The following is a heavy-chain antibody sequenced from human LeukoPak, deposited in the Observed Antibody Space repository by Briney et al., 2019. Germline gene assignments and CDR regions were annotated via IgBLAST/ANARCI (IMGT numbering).Heavy chain of an antibody. V-gene: IGHV3-48*03. CDR2: ISSSGRTI. Sequence: GGSLRLSCAASGFTFSSYEMNWVRQAPGKGLEWVSYISSSGRTIYYADSVKGRFTISRDNAKNSLYLQMNSLRAEDTAVYYCARDGEPTLFDYWGQGTLVTVSS. J-gene: IGHJ4*02. CDR3: ARDGEPTLFDY. D-gene: IGHD1-14*01. CDR1: GFTFSSYE.